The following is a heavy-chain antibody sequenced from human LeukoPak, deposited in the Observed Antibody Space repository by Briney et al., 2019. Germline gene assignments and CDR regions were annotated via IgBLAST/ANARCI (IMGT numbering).Heavy chain of an antibody. J-gene: IGHJ4*02. CDR1: RFTFSSYG. Sequence: PGGSLRLSCAASRFTFSSYGMHWVRQAPGKGLEWVAIISYDGSNKYYADSVKGRFTISRDNSKNTLYLQMNSLRAEDTAVYYCAKDPHPYSSGWPIIYYFDYWGQGTLVTVSS. D-gene: IGHD6-25*01. V-gene: IGHV3-30*18. CDR2: ISYDGSNK. CDR3: AKDPHPYSSGWPIIYYFDY.